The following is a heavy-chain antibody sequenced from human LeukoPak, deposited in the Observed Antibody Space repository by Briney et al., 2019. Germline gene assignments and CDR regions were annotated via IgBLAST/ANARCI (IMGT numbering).Heavy chain of an antibody. CDR3: TRDGVPAPEEFDY. D-gene: IGHD2-2*01. CDR2: IVVDSGAT. Sequence: GASVKVSCKASGYTFNAYYMHWVRQAPGQGLEWMGWIVVDSGATNYAPKFQGRVTMTRDTSISTAYMELSGLRSDDTALYYCTRDGVPAPEEFDYWGQGTLVTVSS. CDR1: GYTFNAYY. V-gene: IGHV1-2*02. J-gene: IGHJ4*02.